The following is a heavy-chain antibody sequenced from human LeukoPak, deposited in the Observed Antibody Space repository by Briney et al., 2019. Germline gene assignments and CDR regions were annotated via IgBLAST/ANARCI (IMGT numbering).Heavy chain of an antibody. CDR2: INTKTENP. CDR1: GYTFTSYG. CDR3: ARGWFGEISYYFDY. Sequence: ASVKVSCKASGYTFTSYGISWVRQAPGQGLEWMGWINTKTENPTHAQGFTGRFVFSLDTSVTTAYLQISSLKAEDTAVYYCARGWFGEISYYFDYWGQGTLVTVSS. D-gene: IGHD3-10*01. J-gene: IGHJ4*02. V-gene: IGHV7-4-1*02.